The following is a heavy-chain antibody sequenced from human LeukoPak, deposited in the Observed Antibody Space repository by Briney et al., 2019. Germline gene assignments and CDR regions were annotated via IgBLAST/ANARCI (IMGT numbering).Heavy chain of an antibody. CDR2: ISSSGSNK. D-gene: IGHD2-15*01. CDR1: GVTFSSYE. J-gene: IGHJ4*02. V-gene: IGHV3-48*03. CDR3: GRQCSGGSCSDRGFDY. Sequence: GGSLRLSCAASGVTFSSYEMNWVRQAPGKGLEWVSYISSSGSNKYYADPVKGRFTISRDNAKNSLYLQMTSLRAEDTGVYYCGRQCSGGSCSDRGFDYWGQGTLVTVSS.